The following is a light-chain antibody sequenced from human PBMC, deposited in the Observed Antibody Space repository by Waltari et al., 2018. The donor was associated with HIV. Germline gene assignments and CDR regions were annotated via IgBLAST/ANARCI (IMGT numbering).Light chain of an antibody. CDR3: QQSYESPFN. CDR1: QAISTY. J-gene: IGKJ3*01. V-gene: IGKV1-39*01. CDR2: SAS. Sequence: DIQLPQSASSLSASLGDGVVITCRASQAISTYLNWYQQKAGKAPVLLVYSASTLQSGAPSRFRGSGSGRDFTLSISGLQPEDFATYICQQSYESPFNFGPGTK.